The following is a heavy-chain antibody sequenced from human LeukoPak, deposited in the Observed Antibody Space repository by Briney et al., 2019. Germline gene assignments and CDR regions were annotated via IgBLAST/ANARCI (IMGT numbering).Heavy chain of an antibody. J-gene: IGHJ4*02. V-gene: IGHV3-9*01. CDR3: AKGALYDRSGYFDY. D-gene: IGHD3-22*01. CDR1: GFTFDDYA. Sequence: GGSLRLSCAASGFTFDDYAMHWVRRAPGKGLEWVPSSSWNSGSIGYADSVKGRSTISRDNAKNSLYLEMNSLRTEDTALYYCAKGALYDRSGYFDYWGQGSLVTVSS. CDR2: SSWNSGSI.